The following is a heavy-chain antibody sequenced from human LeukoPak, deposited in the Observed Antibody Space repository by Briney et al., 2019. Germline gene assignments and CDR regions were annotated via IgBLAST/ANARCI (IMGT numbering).Heavy chain of an antibody. CDR2: VSYDGNTK. D-gene: IGHD3-10*01. J-gene: IGHJ4*02. V-gene: IGHV3-30*18. CDR1: GFTFSSYG. Sequence: GGSLRLSCAASGFTFSSYGMHWVRQAPGKGLEWVAVVSYDGNTKYYADSVKGRFTISRDNSKNTLHLQMDSLRAEDTAVYYCAKRGSESYSVDYWGQGTLVTVSS. CDR3: AKRGSESYSVDY.